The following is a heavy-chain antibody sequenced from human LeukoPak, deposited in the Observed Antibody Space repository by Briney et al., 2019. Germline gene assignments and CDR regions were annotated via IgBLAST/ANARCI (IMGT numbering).Heavy chain of an antibody. CDR1: GVSISSYY. J-gene: IGHJ5*02. Sequence: SETLSLTCTVSGVSISSYYWSWIRQPPGKGLEWIGYIYYSGSTNYNPSLKSRVTISVDTSKNQFSLKLSSVTAADTAVYYCARHGTSGSYGWFDPWGQGTLVTVSS. CDR3: ARHGTSGSYGWFDP. CDR2: IYYSGST. D-gene: IGHD3-10*01. V-gene: IGHV4-59*08.